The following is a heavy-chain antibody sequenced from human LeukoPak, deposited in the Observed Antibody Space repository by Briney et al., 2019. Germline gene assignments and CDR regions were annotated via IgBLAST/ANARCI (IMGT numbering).Heavy chain of an antibody. J-gene: IGHJ4*02. Sequence: PSETLSLTCTVSGGSISSYYWSWIRQPPGKGLEWIGYIYYSGSTNYNPSLKSRVTISVDTSKNQFSLKLSSVTAADTAVYYCARGVVIAPQTFDYWGQGTLVTVSS. CDR1: GGSISSYY. D-gene: IGHD2-21*01. V-gene: IGHV4-59*01. CDR2: IYYSGST. CDR3: ARGVVIAPQTFDY.